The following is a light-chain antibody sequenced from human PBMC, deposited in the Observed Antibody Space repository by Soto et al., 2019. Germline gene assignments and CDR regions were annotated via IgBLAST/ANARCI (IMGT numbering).Light chain of an antibody. Sequence: ELVMTQSPATLSVSPGERATLSCRARQSVSSNLAWYQQNPGQAPRLLIYGASTRATGIPARFSGSGSGTEFTLTISSLQSEDFAVYYCQQYNNWPRTFGQGTKVEIK. CDR3: QQYNNWPRT. V-gene: IGKV3-15*01. CDR2: GAS. CDR1: QSVSSN. J-gene: IGKJ1*01.